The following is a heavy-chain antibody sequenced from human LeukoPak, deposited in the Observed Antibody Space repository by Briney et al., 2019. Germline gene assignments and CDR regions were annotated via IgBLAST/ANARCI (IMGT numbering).Heavy chain of an antibody. J-gene: IGHJ4*02. CDR1: GFTFSSYG. Sequence: GRSLRHSCAASGFTFSSYGMHWVRQAPGKGLEWVAVIWYDGSNKYYADSVKGRFTISRDNSKNTLYLQMNSLRAEDTAVYYCARPRGGYGDYGHFDYWGQGTLVTVSS. V-gene: IGHV3-33*01. D-gene: IGHD4-17*01. CDR2: IWYDGSNK. CDR3: ARPRGGYGDYGHFDY.